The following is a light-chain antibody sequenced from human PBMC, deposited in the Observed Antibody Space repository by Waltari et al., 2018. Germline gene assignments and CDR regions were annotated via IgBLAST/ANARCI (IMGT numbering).Light chain of an antibody. V-gene: IGLV2-14*03. CDR1: SSDVGGSNY. J-gene: IGLJ1*01. CDR3: SSYTSSSTSV. Sequence: QSALTQPASVSGSPGQSITIACPGTSSDVGGSNYVLWYQQHPGKAPKLMIYDVSNRPSGVSNRFSVSKSGNTASLTISGLQAEDEADYYCSSYTSSSTSVFGTGTKVTVL. CDR2: DVS.